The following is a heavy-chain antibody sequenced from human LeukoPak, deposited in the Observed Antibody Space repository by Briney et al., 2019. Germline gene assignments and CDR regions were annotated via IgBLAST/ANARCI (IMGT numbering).Heavy chain of an antibody. J-gene: IGHJ4*02. CDR3: AKVVRVLQLWSLDY. D-gene: IGHD5-18*01. Sequence: QTGGSLTSPSASPAAPFSSYAMSWVGQAPGKGLEWVSAISGSGGSTYYADSVKGRFTISRDNSKNTLYLQMNSLRAEDTAVYYCAKVVRVLQLWSLDYWGQGTLVTVSS. CDR1: AAPFSSYA. CDR2: ISGSGGST. V-gene: IGHV3-23*01.